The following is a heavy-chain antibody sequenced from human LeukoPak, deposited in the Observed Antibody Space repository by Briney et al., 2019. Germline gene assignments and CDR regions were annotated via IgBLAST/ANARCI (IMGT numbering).Heavy chain of an antibody. D-gene: IGHD2-15*01. Sequence: PSGTLSLTSSLSRGSITSNDWWSWVRPTPGKGLEWIGEIYYSGITNYNPSLKSRVSMSVDTSNNEFSLRLTSVTAADTAVYYCARDCSGGTCKDGGGYDASDIWGQGTLVTVSS. J-gene: IGHJ3*02. CDR3: ARDCSGGTCKDGGGYDASDI. CDR2: IYYSGIT. CDR1: RGSITSNDW. V-gene: IGHV4-4*02.